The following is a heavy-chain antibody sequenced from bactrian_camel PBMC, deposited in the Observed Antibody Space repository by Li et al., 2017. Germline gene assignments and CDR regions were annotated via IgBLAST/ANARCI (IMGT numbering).Heavy chain of an antibody. V-gene: IGHV3S57*01. J-gene: IGHJ6*01. CDR3: AADPRVGAAYDALGIVNCVPIQSLFGH. CDR2: IDLAGTT. Sequence: HVQLVESGGGSVEAGGSLTLSCSASGGTYSSYCMGWFRQAPGKEREGVATIDLAGTTSYADSVKGRFTISTDNARNTLTLQMNSLKPEDTAMYYCAADPRVGAAYDALGIVNCVPIQSLFGHWGQGTQVTVS. D-gene: IGHD5*01. CDR1: GGTYSSYC.